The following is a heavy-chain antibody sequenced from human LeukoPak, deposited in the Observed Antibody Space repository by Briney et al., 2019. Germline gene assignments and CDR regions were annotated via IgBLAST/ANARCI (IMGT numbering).Heavy chain of an antibody. J-gene: IGHJ5*02. V-gene: IGHV3-7*03. Sequence: ETLSLTCAVSGGSIINSNWWSWVRQAPGKGLEWVANIKQDGSEKYYVDSVKGRFTISRDNAKNSLYLQMNSLRAEDTAVYYCARDRVAAAGTNWFDPWGQGTLVTVSS. CDR3: ARDRVAAAGTNWFDP. CDR1: GGSIINSNW. D-gene: IGHD6-13*01. CDR2: IKQDGSEK.